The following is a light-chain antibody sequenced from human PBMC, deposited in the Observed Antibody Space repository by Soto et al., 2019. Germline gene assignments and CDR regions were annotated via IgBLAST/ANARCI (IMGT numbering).Light chain of an antibody. J-gene: IGKJ3*01. CDR2: DAS. Sequence: EIVMTQSPATLSVSPGERATLSCRASESVSNNLAWYQQKPGQAPRLLIYDASTRATGVTPRFSGSGSGTAFTLTISSLQSEDFAVYYCQHYDDWPPFTFDPGTKVDIK. CDR1: ESVSNN. V-gene: IGKV3-15*01. CDR3: QHYDDWPPFT.